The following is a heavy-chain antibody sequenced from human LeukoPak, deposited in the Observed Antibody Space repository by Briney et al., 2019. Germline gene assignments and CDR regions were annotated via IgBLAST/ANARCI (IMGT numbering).Heavy chain of an antibody. CDR2: IYYSGGT. D-gene: IGHD5-24*01. CDR1: GGSISSYY. CDR3: AREGSRGYTDY. Sequence: SETLSLTCTVSGGSISSYYWSWIRQPSAMGLEWIGYIYYSGGTNYNPSLKSRVTISVDTSKNQFSLKLSSVTAADTAVYYCAREGSRGYTDYWGQGTLVTVSS. J-gene: IGHJ4*02. V-gene: IGHV4-59*01.